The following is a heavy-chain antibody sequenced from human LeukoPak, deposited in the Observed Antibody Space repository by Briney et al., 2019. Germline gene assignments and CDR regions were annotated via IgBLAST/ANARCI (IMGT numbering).Heavy chain of an antibody. J-gene: IGHJ4*02. Sequence: GGSLRLSCAASGFTFSNYWMSWVRQAPGKGLEWVANIKHDGSEKYYVDSVKGRFTISRDNAKNSLYLQMNSLRAEDTAVYYCARDWTAMVMWFDYWGQGTLVTVSS. CDR1: GFTFSNYW. CDR2: IKHDGSEK. D-gene: IGHD5-18*01. V-gene: IGHV3-7*01. CDR3: ARDWTAMVMWFDY.